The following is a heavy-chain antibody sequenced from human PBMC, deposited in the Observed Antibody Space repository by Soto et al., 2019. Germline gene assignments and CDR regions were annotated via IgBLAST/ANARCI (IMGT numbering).Heavy chain of an antibody. CDR2: IYYSGST. V-gene: IGHV4-39*01. Sequence: SETLSLTCTVSGGSISSSSYYWGWIRQPPGKGLEWIGSIYYSGSTYYNPSLKSRVTISVDTSKNQFSLKLSSVTAADTAVYYCASSRGLWFGELSRFFWGQGTPVTSPQ. J-gene: IGHJ4*02. D-gene: IGHD3-10*01. CDR1: GGSISSSSYY. CDR3: ASSRGLWFGELSRFF.